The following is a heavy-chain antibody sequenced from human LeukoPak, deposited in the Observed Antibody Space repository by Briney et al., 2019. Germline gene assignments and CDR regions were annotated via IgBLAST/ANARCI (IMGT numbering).Heavy chain of an antibody. CDR1: GGSISSHY. J-gene: IGHJ4*02. CDR3: AKSRGYYYDSSGYSFDC. D-gene: IGHD3-22*01. CDR2: IYYSGST. Sequence: ASETLSLTCTVSGGSISSHYWSWIRQPPGKGLEWIGYIYYSGSTNYNPSLKSRVTISVDTSKNQFSLKLSSVTAADTAVYYCAKSRGYYYDSSGYSFDCWGQGTLVTVSS. V-gene: IGHV4-59*11.